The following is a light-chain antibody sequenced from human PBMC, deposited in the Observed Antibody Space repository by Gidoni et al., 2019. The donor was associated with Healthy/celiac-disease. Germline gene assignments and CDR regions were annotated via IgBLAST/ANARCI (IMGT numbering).Light chain of an antibody. CDR1: QSISSY. CDR3: QQSYSTPLT. CDR2: AAS. J-gene: IGKJ3*01. Sequence: DNQMTQSPSSLSASVGDRVTITCRASQSISSYLNWYQQKPGKAPKLLIYAASSLQSGVPSRFSGSGSGTDFTLTISSLQPEDFATYYCQQSYSTPLTFGHGTKVDIK. V-gene: IGKV1-39*01.